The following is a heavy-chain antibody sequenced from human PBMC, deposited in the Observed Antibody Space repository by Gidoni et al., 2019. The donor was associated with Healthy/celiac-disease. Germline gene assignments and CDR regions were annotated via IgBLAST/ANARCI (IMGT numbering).Heavy chain of an antibody. CDR2: ISGSGGST. CDR3: AKGGASRTSLSLRFLEWLSSWFDP. D-gene: IGHD3-3*01. Sequence: EVQLLESGGGLVQPGGSLRLSCAASGFTFRSYAMSWVRQAPGKGLEWVSAISGSGGSTYYADSVKGRFTISRDNSKNTLYLQMNSLRAEDTAVYYCAKGGASRTSLSLRFLEWLSSWFDPWGQGTLVTVSS. V-gene: IGHV3-23*01. CDR1: GFTFRSYA. J-gene: IGHJ5*02.